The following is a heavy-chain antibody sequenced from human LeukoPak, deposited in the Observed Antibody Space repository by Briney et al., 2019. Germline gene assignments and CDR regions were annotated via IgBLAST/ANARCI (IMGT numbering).Heavy chain of an antibody. D-gene: IGHD5-18*01. CDR2: IIPIFGTA. V-gene: IGHV1-69*06. CDR1: GGTFSSYA. CDR3: ARSKVDTAMVYRIDP. Sequence: GASVKVSCKASGGTFSSYAISWVRQAPGQGLEWMGGIIPIFGTANYAQKFQGRVTITADKSTSTAYMELSSLRSEDTAVYYCARSKVDTAMVYRIDPWGQGTLVTVSS. J-gene: IGHJ5*02.